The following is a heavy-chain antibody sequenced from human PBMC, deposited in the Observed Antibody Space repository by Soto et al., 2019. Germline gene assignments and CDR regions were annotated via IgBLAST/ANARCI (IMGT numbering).Heavy chain of an antibody. Sequence: PEGALILSCAASGFAVSNNYMTWVRQAPGKGLEWVSFIYSSGSTYYADSVKGRFTISRDNFKNTLYLQMNSLRAEDTAVYYCARGYSYTQPVFDYWGLGTLVTVSS. CDR3: ARGYSYTQPVFDY. D-gene: IGHD5-18*01. CDR2: IYSSGST. CDR1: GFAVSNNY. V-gene: IGHV3-53*01. J-gene: IGHJ4*02.